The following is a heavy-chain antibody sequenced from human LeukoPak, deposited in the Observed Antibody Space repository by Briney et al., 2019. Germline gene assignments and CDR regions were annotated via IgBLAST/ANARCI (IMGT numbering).Heavy chain of an antibody. CDR2: IYSDGST. D-gene: IGHD2-15*01. CDR3: ARDGGGGGFST. V-gene: IGHV3-66*01. J-gene: IGHJ3*01. Sequence: GGSLRLSCAASGLTVSNTYMSWVRQAPGKGLEWVSTIYSDGSTYYADSVKGRFTISRDYSKNTVFLQMNSLRVDDTAVYYCARDGGGGGFSTWGQGTMVTVSS. CDR1: GLTVSNTY.